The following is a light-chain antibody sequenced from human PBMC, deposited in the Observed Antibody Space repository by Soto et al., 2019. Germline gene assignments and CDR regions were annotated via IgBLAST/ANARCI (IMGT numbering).Light chain of an antibody. V-gene: IGKV1-5*01. CDR1: QSISSW. CDR3: QQYNSYSLT. CDR2: DAS. Sequence: DIHMGHAPSTVSSSLGDRVTIACRASQSISSWLAWYQQKPGQAPKLLIYDASSLESGVPSRFSGSGSGTEFTLTISSLQPDDFATYYCQQYNSYSLTFGGGTKVDIK. J-gene: IGKJ4*01.